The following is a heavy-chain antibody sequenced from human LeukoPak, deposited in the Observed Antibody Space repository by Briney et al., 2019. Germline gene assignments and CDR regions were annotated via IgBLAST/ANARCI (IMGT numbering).Heavy chain of an antibody. V-gene: IGHV3-48*03. Sequence: GGSLRLSCATSGFTFSSYEMNWVRQAPGKGLEWVSYISGSGTTKYYADSVKGRFTISRDNAKNSLYLQMNSLRAEDTAVYYCAREYCSSTSCLIDNWGQGALVTVSS. D-gene: IGHD2-2*01. CDR1: GFTFSSYE. J-gene: IGHJ4*02. CDR3: AREYCSSTSCLIDN. CDR2: ISGSGTTK.